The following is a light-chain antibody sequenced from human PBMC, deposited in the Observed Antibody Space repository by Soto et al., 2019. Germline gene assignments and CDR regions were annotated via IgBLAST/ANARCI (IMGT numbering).Light chain of an antibody. V-gene: IGLV2-14*01. CDR1: SSDVGGYNF. J-gene: IGLJ2*01. CDR3: SSYTSSVTLV. CDR2: EVS. Sequence: QSALTQSASVSGSPGQSITISCTGTSSDVGGYNFVSWYQQHPGKAPKVMIYEVSNRPSGVSYRFSGSKSGNTASLTISGLQAEDEADYYCSSYTSSVTLVFGGGTKLTVL.